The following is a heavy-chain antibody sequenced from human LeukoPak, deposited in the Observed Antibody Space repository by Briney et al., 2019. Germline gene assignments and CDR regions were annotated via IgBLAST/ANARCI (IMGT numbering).Heavy chain of an antibody. CDR1: GFNFNDYD. J-gene: IGHJ4*02. D-gene: IGHD1-14*01. Sequence: GGSLRLSCTASGFNFNDYDINWVRQVPGKGLEWVSGINWNSVHIGYADSVRGRFTISRDNAQRSVYLQIFSLRPEDTALYYCSTSRPDRFLDSWGQGTLVTVSS. CDR2: INWNSVHI. CDR3: STSRPDRFLDS. V-gene: IGHV3-9*01.